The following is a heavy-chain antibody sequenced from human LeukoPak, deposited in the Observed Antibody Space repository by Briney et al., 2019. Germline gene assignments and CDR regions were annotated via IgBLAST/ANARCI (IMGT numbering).Heavy chain of an antibody. Sequence: PSETLSLTCTVSDSSISSYYWNWIRQPPGKGLEWIGYMYTSGGTNYNPSIKSRVTISVDTSKNQFSLKLRSVTAADTAMYYCAITYRADYYYMDVWGRGTTVTVSS. V-gene: IGHV4-4*09. J-gene: IGHJ6*03. CDR3: AITYRADYYYMDV. CDR1: DSSISSYY. CDR2: MYTSGGT.